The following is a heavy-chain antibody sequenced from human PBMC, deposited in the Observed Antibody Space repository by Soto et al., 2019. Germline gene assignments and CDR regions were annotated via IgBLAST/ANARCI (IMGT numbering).Heavy chain of an antibody. CDR3: ARTRRVTMVRGVANSYYYYGMDV. Sequence: QVQLQESGPGLVKPSETLSLTCTVSGGSVSSGSYYWSWIRQPPGKGLEWIGYIYYSGSTNYNPSLKSRVTISVDTSKNQFSLKLSSVTAADTAVYYCARTRRVTMVRGVANSYYYYGMDVWGQGTTVTVSS. CDR1: GGSVSSGSYY. CDR2: IYYSGST. J-gene: IGHJ6*02. V-gene: IGHV4-61*01. D-gene: IGHD3-10*01.